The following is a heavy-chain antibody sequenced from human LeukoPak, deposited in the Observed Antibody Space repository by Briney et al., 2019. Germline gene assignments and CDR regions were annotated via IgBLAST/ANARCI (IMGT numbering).Heavy chain of an antibody. V-gene: IGHV1-46*01. Sequence: GASVKVSCKASGYTFTSYYMHWVRQAPGQGLEWMGIINPSGGSTSYAQKFQGRVTMTRDTSTSTVYMELSSLRSEDTAVYYCAREGGGYSGGWGIFDPWGQGTLVTVSS. J-gene: IGHJ5*02. CDR1: GYTFTSYY. CDR2: INPSGGST. D-gene: IGHD5-12*01. CDR3: AREGGGYSGGWGIFDP.